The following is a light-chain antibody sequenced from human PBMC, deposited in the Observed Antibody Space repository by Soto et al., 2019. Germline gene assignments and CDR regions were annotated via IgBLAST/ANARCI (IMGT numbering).Light chain of an antibody. Sequence: QSALTQPASVSGSPGQSITISCTGTSSDVGAFNFVSWHQQHPGKAPKLMIYNVYDRPSGVSYRFSGSKYGNTASLTISGLQGEYEADYYCSSYTVSRTYVFGTGTKLTVL. CDR3: SSYTVSRTYV. V-gene: IGLV2-14*03. CDR2: NVY. CDR1: SSDVGAFNF. J-gene: IGLJ1*01.